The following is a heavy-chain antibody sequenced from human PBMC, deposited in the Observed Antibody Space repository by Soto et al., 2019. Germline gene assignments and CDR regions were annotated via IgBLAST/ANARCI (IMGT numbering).Heavy chain of an antibody. CDR3: AKEPWSYSSSPTGWFDP. J-gene: IGHJ5*02. CDR2: ISYDGSNK. V-gene: IGHV3-30*18. D-gene: IGHD6-13*01. Sequence: QVQLVESGGGVVQPGRSLRLSCAASGFTFSSYGMHWVRQAPGKGLEWVAVISYDGSNKYYADSVKGRFTISRDNSKNTLYLQINSLRAEDTAVYYCAKEPWSYSSSPTGWFDPWGQGTLVTVSS. CDR1: GFTFSSYG.